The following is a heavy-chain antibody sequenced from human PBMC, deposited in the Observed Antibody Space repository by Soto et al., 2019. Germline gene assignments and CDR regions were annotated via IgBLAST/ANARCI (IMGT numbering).Heavy chain of an antibody. CDR3: ARDSSASATSYSFDY. CDR2: MNLTGGGT. D-gene: IGHD3-10*01. CDR1: GYQFINHY. J-gene: IGHJ4*02. V-gene: IGHV1-46*01. Sequence: GGSVKVYFKASGYQFINHYIHWVRQAPGVGLEWIGIMNLTGGGTDYAHKFHVRVTMTTDTYASTVHMELSSLRSEDTAVYFCARDSSASATSYSFDYWGQGTLVTVS.